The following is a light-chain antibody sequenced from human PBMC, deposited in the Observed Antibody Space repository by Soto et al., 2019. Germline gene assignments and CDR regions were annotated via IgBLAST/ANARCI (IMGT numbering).Light chain of an antibody. CDR2: SNN. CDR3: AAWDDSLNGSYV. J-gene: IGLJ1*01. V-gene: IGLV1-44*01. Sequence: QSVLTQPPSASGTPGQRVTISCSGSSSNIGSNTVNWYQQLPGTAPKLLIYSNNQRPSGVPDRFSGSKSGTSASLAISGLQSEDEADYYCAAWDDSLNGSYVFGTGTRSPS. CDR1: SSNIGSNT.